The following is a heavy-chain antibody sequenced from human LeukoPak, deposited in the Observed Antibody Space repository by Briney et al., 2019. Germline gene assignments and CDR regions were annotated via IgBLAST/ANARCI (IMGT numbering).Heavy chain of an antibody. D-gene: IGHD5-18*01. CDR3: ARDGYSYGIDY. V-gene: IGHV3-7*01. CDR1: VFTFSSYW. CDR2: IKQDGSEK. J-gene: IGHJ4*02. Sequence: PGGSLRLSCAASVFTFSSYWMSWVRQAPGKGLEWVANIKQDGSEKYYVDSVKGRFTISRDNAKNSLYLQMNSLRAEDTAVYYCARDGYSYGIDYWGQGTLVTVSS.